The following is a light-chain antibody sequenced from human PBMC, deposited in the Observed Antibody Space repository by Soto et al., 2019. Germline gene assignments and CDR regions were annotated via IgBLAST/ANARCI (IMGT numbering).Light chain of an antibody. V-gene: IGLV2-14*01. CDR3: SAYTSSSTLV. CDR1: SSDVGDYNY. J-gene: IGLJ1*01. CDR2: EVS. Sequence: QSALTQPASVSGSPGQSITISCTGTSSDVGDYNYVSWYQQHPGKAPKPMIYEVSDRPSGVSSRFSGSKSGKTASLTISGLQAEDEADYYCSAYTSSSTLVFGTVTKLTVL.